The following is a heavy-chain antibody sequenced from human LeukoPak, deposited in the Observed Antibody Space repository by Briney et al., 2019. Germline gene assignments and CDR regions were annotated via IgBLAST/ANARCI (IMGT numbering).Heavy chain of an antibody. V-gene: IGHV3-74*01. CDR1: GFTFSSYA. CDR2: INTDGSNT. J-gene: IGHJ4*02. D-gene: IGHD3-22*01. CDR3: VVWGEDRSGHRFDF. Sequence: PGGSLRLSCAASGFTFSSYAVSWVRQAPGKGLMWVSRINTDGSNTHYADSVKGRFTISRDNAKNTLYLQMNGLRVEDTAVYYCVVWGEDRSGHRFDFWGQGTLVTVSS.